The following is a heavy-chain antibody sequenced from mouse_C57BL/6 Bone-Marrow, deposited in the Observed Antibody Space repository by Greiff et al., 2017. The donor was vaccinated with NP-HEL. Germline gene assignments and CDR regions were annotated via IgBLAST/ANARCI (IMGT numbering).Heavy chain of an antibody. CDR1: GFTFSDYG. J-gene: IGHJ4*01. Sequence: EVQRVESGGGLVKPGGSLKLSCAASGFTFSDYGMHWVRQAPEQGLEWVAYISSGSSTIYYADTVKGRFTISSDNAKTTLFLQMTSLRSEDTAMYYCARPAGYYAMDYWGQGTSVTVSS. CDR2: ISSGSSTI. V-gene: IGHV5-17*01. CDR3: ARPAGYYAMDY.